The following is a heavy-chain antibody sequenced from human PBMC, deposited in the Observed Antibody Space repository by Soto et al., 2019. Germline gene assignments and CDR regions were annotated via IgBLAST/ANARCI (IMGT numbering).Heavy chain of an antibody. J-gene: IGHJ5*02. CDR3: ARVRPTGWFDP. CDR2: INTKTGGT. V-gene: IGHV1-2*02. CDR1: GYSFTDYY. Sequence: QVHLVQSGAEVKKPGASVKVSCKASGYSFTDYYMHWVRQAPGQGLEWMGWINTKTGGTNYAQRVQGRVTMTGDTSINTAHMELSRLGSDDTAVYYCARVRPTGWFDPWGQGTVVTVSS.